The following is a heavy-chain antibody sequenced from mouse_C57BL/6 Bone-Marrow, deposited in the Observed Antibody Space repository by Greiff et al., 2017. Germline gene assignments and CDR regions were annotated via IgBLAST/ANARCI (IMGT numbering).Heavy chain of an antibody. Sequence: QVTLKESGPGILQSSQTLSLTCSFSGFSLSTSGMGVSWIRQPSGKGLEWLAHIYWDDDKRYNPSLKSRRTISKDTSRNQVFLKITSVDTADTAKYYCARRAPPNYGSSYGYYFDYWGQSTTLTVSS. CDR2: IYWDDDK. D-gene: IGHD1-1*01. CDR1: GFSLSTSGMG. V-gene: IGHV8-12*01. CDR3: ARRAPPNYGSSYGYYFDY. J-gene: IGHJ2*01.